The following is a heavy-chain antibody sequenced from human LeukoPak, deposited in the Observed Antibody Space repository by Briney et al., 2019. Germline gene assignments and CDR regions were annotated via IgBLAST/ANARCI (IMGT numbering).Heavy chain of an antibody. CDR1: GHSFINYW. D-gene: IGHD3-22*01. J-gene: IGHJ5*01. CDR3: ARRYFYSTEFDS. V-gene: IGHV5-51*01. Sequence: GESLKISCKASGHSFINYWIGWVRQLPGRGLEWMGIIHPADSDTVYKPSLQGHVTISADNSISTVFLQWSTLQASDTAVYYCARRYFYSTEFDSWGQGTLVTVPS. CDR2: IHPADSDT.